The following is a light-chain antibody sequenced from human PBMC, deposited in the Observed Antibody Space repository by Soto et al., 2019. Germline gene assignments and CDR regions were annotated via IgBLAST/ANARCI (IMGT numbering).Light chain of an antibody. J-gene: IGLJ1*01. Sequence: QSVLTQPPSVSAAPGPKVTISCSGSSSNIGNNYVSWYQQLPGTAPKLLIYENNKRPSGIPDRFAGSKSGTSATLGITGLQTGDEADYYCGTWDSSLSAGQGVFGTGTKLTVL. CDR3: GTWDSSLSAGQGV. CDR2: ENN. CDR1: SSNIGNNY. V-gene: IGLV1-51*02.